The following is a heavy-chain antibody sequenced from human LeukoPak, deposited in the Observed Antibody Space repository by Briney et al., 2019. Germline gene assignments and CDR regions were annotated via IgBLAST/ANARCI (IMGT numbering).Heavy chain of an antibody. D-gene: IGHD7-27*01. Sequence: PSETLSLTCTVSGGSISSYYWSWIRQPPGKGLEWIGYIYYSGSTNYNPSLKSRVTISVDTSKNQFSLKLSSVTAADTAVYYCARLPSALGHFDYWGQGTLVTVSS. V-gene: IGHV4-59*01. CDR2: IYYSGST. CDR3: ARLPSALGHFDY. J-gene: IGHJ4*02. CDR1: GGSISSYY.